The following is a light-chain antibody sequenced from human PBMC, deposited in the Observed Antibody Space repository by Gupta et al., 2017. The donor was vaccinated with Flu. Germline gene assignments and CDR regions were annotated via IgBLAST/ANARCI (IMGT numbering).Light chain of an antibody. V-gene: IGKV1-39*01. Sequence: DIQMTQSPFSLSASVGDRVTITCRASQNIRNYLNWYQQKPGKAPKLLIYTASTLQRGVPSRFSGSGSGTDFTLTISRLQPEDFATYQGKQSYSTLRGTFGQGTKLEIK. J-gene: IGKJ2*01. CDR2: TAS. CDR3: KQSYSTLRGT. CDR1: QNIRNY.